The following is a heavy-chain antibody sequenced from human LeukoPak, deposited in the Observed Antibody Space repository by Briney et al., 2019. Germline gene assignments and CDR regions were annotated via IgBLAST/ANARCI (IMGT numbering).Heavy chain of an antibody. CDR3: AKRGGTLYSGYDWGSFDY. J-gene: IGHJ4*02. Sequence: SETLSLTCTVSGGSISSYYWSCIRQPPGKGLEWIGYIYYSGSTNYNPSFKSRVTISVDTSKNQFSLKLSSVTAADTAVYYCAKRGGTLYSGYDWGSFDYWGQGTLVTVSS. CDR1: GGSISSYY. CDR2: IYYSGST. D-gene: IGHD5-12*01. V-gene: IGHV4-59*01.